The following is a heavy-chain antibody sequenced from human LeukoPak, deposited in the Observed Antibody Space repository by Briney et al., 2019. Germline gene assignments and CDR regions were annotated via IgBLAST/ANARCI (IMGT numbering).Heavy chain of an antibody. CDR1: GFTFGDYA. CDR2: IGSKTYAGTT. J-gene: IGHJ6*02. D-gene: IGHD2-15*01. CDR3: TRDQGWLTENMDV. V-gene: IGHV3-49*05. Sequence: KPARSLRLSCSTSGFTFGDYALNWFRQAPGKGLEWVGFIGSKTYAGTTDYAASVKGRFTISRDDSNSIAYLQMNSLKTEDTAVYYCTRDQGWLTENMDVWGQGTTVTVSS.